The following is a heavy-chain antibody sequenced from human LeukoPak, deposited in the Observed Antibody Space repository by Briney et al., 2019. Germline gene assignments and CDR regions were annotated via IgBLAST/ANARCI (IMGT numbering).Heavy chain of an antibody. CDR3: ASRRGGSMVRGVTLNWFDP. D-gene: IGHD3-10*01. CDR1: GGSISSSSYY. Sequence: SQTLSLTCTVSGGSISSSSYYWGWIRQPPGKGLEWIGSIYYSGSTYYNPSLKSRVTISVDTSKNQFSLKLSSVTAADTAVYYCASRRGGSMVRGVTLNWFDPWGQGTLVTVSS. J-gene: IGHJ5*02. CDR2: IYYSGST. V-gene: IGHV4-39*07.